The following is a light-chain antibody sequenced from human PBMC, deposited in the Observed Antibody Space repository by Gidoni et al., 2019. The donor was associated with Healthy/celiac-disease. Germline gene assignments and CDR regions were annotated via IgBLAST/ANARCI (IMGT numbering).Light chain of an antibody. CDR1: QSVSSSY. Sequence: EIVLTQSPGTLSLSPGARATLSCRASQSVSSSYLDWYQQKPGQAPRRLSYGASSRATGIPDRFRCSWSGTDFTLTISRLEPEDFAVYYCQQYGSSPAFGQGTRLEIK. CDR2: GAS. J-gene: IGKJ5*01. CDR3: QQYGSSPA. V-gene: IGKV3-20*01.